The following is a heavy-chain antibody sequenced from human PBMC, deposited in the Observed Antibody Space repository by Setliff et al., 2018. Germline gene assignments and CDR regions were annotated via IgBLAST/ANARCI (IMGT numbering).Heavy chain of an antibody. V-gene: IGHV3-7*03. D-gene: IGHD2-8*01. J-gene: IGHJ4*02. Sequence: GGSLRLSCEGSGFTFAAYSFTWVRQAPGKGLEWVANLKYDGSESFYVDSVKGRFTISRDNSKSSVFLHINSVTAEDTAIYYCAKDRVNDGVWDFDSWGPGILVTVSS. CDR3: AKDRVNDGVWDFDS. CDR1: GFTFAAYS. CDR2: LKYDGSES.